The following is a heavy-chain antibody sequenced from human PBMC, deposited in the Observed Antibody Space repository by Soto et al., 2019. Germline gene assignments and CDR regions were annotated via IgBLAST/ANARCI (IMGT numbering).Heavy chain of an antibody. CDR3: ARLYCISTSCYLGMDV. Sequence: ASVKVSCKASGYTFTSYDINWVRQATGQGLEWMRWMNPNSGNKGYAQKFQGRVTMTTDTSTSTAYMELRSLRSDDTAVYYCARLYCISTSCYLGMDVWGQGTTVTVSS. D-gene: IGHD2-2*01. CDR2: MNPNSGNK. J-gene: IGHJ6*02. CDR1: GYTFTSYD. V-gene: IGHV1-8*01.